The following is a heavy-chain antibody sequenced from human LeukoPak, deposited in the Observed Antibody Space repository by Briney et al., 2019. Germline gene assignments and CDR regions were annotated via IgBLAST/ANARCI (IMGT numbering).Heavy chain of an antibody. CDR1: GFTFNGHW. CDR2: INGDGSTI. Sequence: GGSLRLSCEAYGFTFNGHWMHWVRQAPGKGLVWVSLINGDGSTISYADSVKGRFTISRDNAKNRLYLQMNSLGAEDTAVYYCASTIGSAGTQYWGQGTLVTVFS. CDR3: ASTIGSAGTQY. J-gene: IGHJ4*02. D-gene: IGHD6-13*01. V-gene: IGHV3-74*01.